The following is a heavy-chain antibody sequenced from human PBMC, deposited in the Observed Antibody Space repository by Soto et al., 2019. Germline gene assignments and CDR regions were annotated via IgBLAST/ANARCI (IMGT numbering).Heavy chain of an antibody. Sequence: SETLSLTCAVSGGSFTSNNWWTWVRQPPGQGLEWIGEIYRTGSTNYNPSLKSRVTISLDKSENQFSLKVTSLTAADTAAYYCASRYPGTSVDYWGQGTLVTVSS. D-gene: IGHD1-7*01. V-gene: IGHV4-4*02. CDR3: ASRYPGTSVDY. J-gene: IGHJ4*02. CDR2: IYRTGST. CDR1: GGSFTSNNW.